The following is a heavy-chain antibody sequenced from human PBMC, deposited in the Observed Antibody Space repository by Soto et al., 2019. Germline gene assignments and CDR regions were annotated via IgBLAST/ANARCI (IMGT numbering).Heavy chain of an antibody. D-gene: IGHD1-26*01. CDR2: IWYDGSNK. Sequence: SGGSLRLSCAASGFSFSNYAMHWVRQAPGKGLEWVAVIWYDGSNKYYADSVKGRFTISKDNSQTTVYLQMNSLRAEDTAVYYCTRDPYGGSRYYFDSWGQGTLVTVS. J-gene: IGHJ4*02. CDR3: TRDPYGGSRYYFDS. V-gene: IGHV3-33*01. CDR1: GFSFSNYA.